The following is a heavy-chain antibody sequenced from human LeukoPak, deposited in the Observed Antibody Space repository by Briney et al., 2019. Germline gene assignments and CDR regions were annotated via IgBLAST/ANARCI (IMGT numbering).Heavy chain of an antibody. CDR2: IYSDGRT. D-gene: IGHD1-1*01. J-gene: IGHJ4*02. CDR1: GLTVSNNY. CDR3: ARNTYNEALLDH. V-gene: IGHV3-66*01. Sequence: GGSLRLSCAASGLTVSNNYMSWVRQAPGKGLEWVSVIYSDGRTYYADSVKGRFTISRDISKNTLCLQMNSLRAEDTAVYYCARNTYNEALLDHWGQGTLVTVSS.